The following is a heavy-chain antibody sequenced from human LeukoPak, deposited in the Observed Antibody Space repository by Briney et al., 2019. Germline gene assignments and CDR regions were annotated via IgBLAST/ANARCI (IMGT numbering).Heavy chain of an antibody. D-gene: IGHD3-3*01. CDR1: GFTFSDYY. CDR3: ARGEDYDFWSGYSVY. Sequence: PGGSMRLSCAASGFTFSDYYMSWIRQPPGKGLEWVSYISSSGSTIYYADSVKGRFTIPRDNAKNSLYLKMNSLRAEDTAVYYCARGEDYDFWSGYSVYWGQGTLVTVSS. J-gene: IGHJ4*02. V-gene: IGHV3-11*01. CDR2: ISSSGSTI.